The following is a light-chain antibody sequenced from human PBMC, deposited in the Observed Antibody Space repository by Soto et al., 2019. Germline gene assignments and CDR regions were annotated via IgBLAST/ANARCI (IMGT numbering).Light chain of an antibody. Sequence: QSVLTQPASVSGSPGQSITSSCTGTRSDVGGYNYVSWYQQHPGKAPKLIIYEVSNRPSGVSNRFSGSKSGNTASLTISGLQAEDEADYYCSSYTSTDTLVVFGTGTKVTVL. J-gene: IGLJ1*01. CDR1: RSDVGGYNY. V-gene: IGLV2-14*01. CDR3: SSYTSTDTLVV. CDR2: EVS.